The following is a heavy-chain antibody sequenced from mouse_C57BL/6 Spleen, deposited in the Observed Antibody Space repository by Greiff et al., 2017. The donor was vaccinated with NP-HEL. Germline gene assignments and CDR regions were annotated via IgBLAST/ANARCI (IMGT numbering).Heavy chain of an antibody. CDR3: ARERITTVVRNFDY. J-gene: IGHJ2*01. V-gene: IGHV1-9*01. CDR1: GYTFTGYW. CDR2: ILPGSGST. D-gene: IGHD1-1*01. Sequence: QVQLKESGAELMKPGASVKLSCKATGYTFTGYWIEWVKQRPGHGLEWIGEILPGSGSTNYNEKFKGKAPFTADTSSNTAYMQLSSLTTEDSAIYYCARERITTVVRNFDYGGQGTTLTVSA.